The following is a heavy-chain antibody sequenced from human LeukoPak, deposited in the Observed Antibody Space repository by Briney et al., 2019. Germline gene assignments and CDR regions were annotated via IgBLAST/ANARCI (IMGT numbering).Heavy chain of an antibody. CDR2: ISHSGST. CDR3: AREPRYYRDSLYSYVDV. CDR1: GDSISNYY. V-gene: IGHV4-59*01. J-gene: IGHJ6*03. Sequence: PSETLSLTCTVSGDSISNYYWSWIRQPPGKGLEWIGYISHSGSTNYNPSPKSRVTISVDTSKNQFSLNLRSVRAADTAVYYCAREPRYYRDSLYSYVDVWGKGTTVSVSS. D-gene: IGHD4-17*01.